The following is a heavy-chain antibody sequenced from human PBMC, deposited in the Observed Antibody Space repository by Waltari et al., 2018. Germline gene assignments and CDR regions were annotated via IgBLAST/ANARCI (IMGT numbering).Heavy chain of an antibody. D-gene: IGHD3-16*01. CDR3: ARVGGYYYYYMDV. V-gene: IGHV3-48*03. Sequence: EVQLVESGGGLEQPGGSLRLSGAGSGFTFGRDEMLWGRQAPGKGLEWVSYIGTSDRSIYYADSVRGRFTISRDNAKNSLYLHMNNLRAEDTAVYYCARVGGYYYYYMDVWGKGTTVTVSS. CDR2: IGTSDRSI. J-gene: IGHJ6*03. CDR1: GFTFGRDE.